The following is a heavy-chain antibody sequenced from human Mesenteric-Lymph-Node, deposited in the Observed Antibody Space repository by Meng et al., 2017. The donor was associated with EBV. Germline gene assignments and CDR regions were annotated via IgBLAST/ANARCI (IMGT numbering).Heavy chain of an antibody. CDR1: GYTFINYG. Sequence: QLVQLGAEVKQPGASVKVSCKASGYTFINYGIIWVRQAPGQGLEWMGWISTYNDNTKYAQKFQGRVTLTTNTSTTTAYMELTTLTYDDTAVYYCARDLGYSGYDWGYWGQGTLVTVSS. J-gene: IGHJ4*02. CDR2: ISTYNDNT. D-gene: IGHD5-12*01. V-gene: IGHV1-18*01. CDR3: ARDLGYSGYDWGY.